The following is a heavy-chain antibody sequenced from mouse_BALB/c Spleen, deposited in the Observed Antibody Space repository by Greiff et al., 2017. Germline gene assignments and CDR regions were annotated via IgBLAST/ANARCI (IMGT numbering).Heavy chain of an antibody. V-gene: IGHV7-3*02. CDR2: IRNKANGYTT. J-gene: IGHJ2*01. CDR3: AREGYGNFDY. CDR1: GFTFTDYY. D-gene: IGHD2-10*02. Sequence: EVQRVESGGGLVQPGGSLRLSCATSGFTFTDYYMSWVRQPPGKALEWLGFIRNKANGYTTEYSASVKGRFTISRDNSQSILYLQMNTLRAEDSATYYCAREGYGNFDYWGQGTTLTVSS.